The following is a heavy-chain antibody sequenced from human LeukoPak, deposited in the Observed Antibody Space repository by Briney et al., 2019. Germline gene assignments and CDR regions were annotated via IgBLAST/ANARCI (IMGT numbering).Heavy chain of an antibody. CDR2: IWYDGSNK. CDR3: AREDSSGLPDY. J-gene: IGHJ4*02. Sequence: GSLRLSCAASGFTFISYGMHWVRQAPGKGLEWVAVIWYDGSNKYYADSVKGRFTISRDNSKNTLYLQMNSLRAEDTAVYYCAREDSSGLPDYWGQGTLVTVSS. D-gene: IGHD3-22*01. CDR1: GFTFISYG. V-gene: IGHV3-33*01.